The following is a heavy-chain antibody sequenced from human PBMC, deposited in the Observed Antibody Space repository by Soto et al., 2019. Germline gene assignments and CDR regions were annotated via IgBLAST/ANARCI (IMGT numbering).Heavy chain of an antibody. Sequence: EVQLVESGGGLVKPGGSLRLSCAASGFTFSAYTMNWVRQAPGKGLEWVSSISSSNGNIYFADSVKGRLTISRDNAKNSLYLQMNSLRAEDTAVYSCARDKYCSGGSCMDVWGKGTTVTVSS. CDR2: ISSSNGNI. V-gene: IGHV3-21*01. J-gene: IGHJ6*03. D-gene: IGHD2-15*01. CDR1: GFTFSAYT. CDR3: ARDKYCSGGSCMDV.